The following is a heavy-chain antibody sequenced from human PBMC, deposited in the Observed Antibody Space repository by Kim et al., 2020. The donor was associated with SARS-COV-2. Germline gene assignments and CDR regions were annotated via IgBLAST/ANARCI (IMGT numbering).Heavy chain of an antibody. V-gene: IGHV4-39*01. Sequence: SETMSLTCTVSGGSISSSRYYWGWIRQPPGKGLEWIGSIDYSGSTYYNPSLKSRVTISVDMSKNQFSLKLSSVTAADTAVYYCEEGGTGLYWGQGTLVTVSS. D-gene: IGHD2-15*01. J-gene: IGHJ4*02. CDR1: GGSISSSRYY. CDR3: EEGGTGLY. CDR2: IDYSGST.